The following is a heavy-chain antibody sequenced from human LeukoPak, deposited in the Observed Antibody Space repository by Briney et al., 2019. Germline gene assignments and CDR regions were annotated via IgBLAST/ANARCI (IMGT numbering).Heavy chain of an antibody. CDR2: IIPIFGTA. J-gene: IGHJ4*02. CDR3: AKLDYDYVWGRDY. V-gene: IGHV1-69*05. D-gene: IGHD3-16*01. CDR1: GGTFSSDA. Sequence: GASVKVSCKASGGTFSSDAISWVRQAPGQGLERMGGIIPIFGTANYAQKFQDRVTITTDESTSTAYMELSSLRSEDTAVYYCAKLDYDYVWGRDYWGQGTLVTVSS.